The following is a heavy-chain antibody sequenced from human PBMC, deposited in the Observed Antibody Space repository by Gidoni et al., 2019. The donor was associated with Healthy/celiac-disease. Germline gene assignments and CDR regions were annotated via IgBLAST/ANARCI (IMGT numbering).Heavy chain of an antibody. CDR1: GFTFSSYS. CDR2: ISSSSSYI. Sequence: EVQLVESGGGLVKPGGSLRLSCAASGFTFSSYSMNWVRQAPGKGLEWVSSISSSSSYIYYADSVKGRFTISRDNAKNSLYLQMNSLRAEDTAVYYCARESGIEQPFDYWGQGTLVTVSS. D-gene: IGHD3-3*01. CDR3: ARESGIEQPFDY. J-gene: IGHJ4*02. V-gene: IGHV3-21*01.